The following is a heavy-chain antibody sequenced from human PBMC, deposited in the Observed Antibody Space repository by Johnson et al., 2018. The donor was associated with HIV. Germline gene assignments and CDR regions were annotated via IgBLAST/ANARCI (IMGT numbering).Heavy chain of an antibody. D-gene: IGHD5-12*01. J-gene: IGHJ3*02. CDR1: GFIFDDFG. V-gene: IGHV3-20*04. CDR2: VNWNGART. CDR3: ARDQGYNGFEPDAFDI. Sequence: MLLVESGGGVVQPGRSLRLSCAASGFIFDDFGMNWVRHAPGKGLEWVSDVNWNGARTGYADSVKGRFTISRDNAKNSVYLQMNSLRAEDTAVYFCARDQGYNGFEPDAFDIWGRGTMVTVSS.